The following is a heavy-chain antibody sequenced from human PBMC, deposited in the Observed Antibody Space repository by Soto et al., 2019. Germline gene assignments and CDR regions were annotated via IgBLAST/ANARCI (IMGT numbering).Heavy chain of an antibody. D-gene: IGHD3-3*01. Sequence: ASVKVSCKASGYTFTSYGTSWVRQAPGQGLEWMGWISAYNGNTNYAQKLQGRVTMTTDTSTSTAYMELRSLRSDDTAVYYCARDGRFLEWLGYGMDVWGQGTTVTVSS. J-gene: IGHJ6*02. CDR3: ARDGRFLEWLGYGMDV. V-gene: IGHV1-18*01. CDR1: GYTFTSYG. CDR2: ISAYNGNT.